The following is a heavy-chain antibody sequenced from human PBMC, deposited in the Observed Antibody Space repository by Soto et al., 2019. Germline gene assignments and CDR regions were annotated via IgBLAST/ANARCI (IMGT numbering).Heavy chain of an antibody. CDR3: AWCAVGEDRSGYYYGTYGMDV. CDR2: IIPIFGTA. V-gene: IGHV1-69*01. CDR1: GGTFSSYA. Sequence: QVQLVQSGAEVKKPGSSVKVSCKASGGTFSSYAISWVRQAPGQGLEWMGGIIPIFGTANYAQKFQGRVTITADESTSTAYMELSRLRSEDTAVYYGAWCAVGEDRSGYYYGTYGMDVWVQETTVTVS. J-gene: IGHJ6*02. D-gene: IGHD3-22*01.